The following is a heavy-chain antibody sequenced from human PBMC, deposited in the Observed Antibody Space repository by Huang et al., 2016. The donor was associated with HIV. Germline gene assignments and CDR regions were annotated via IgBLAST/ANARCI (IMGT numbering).Heavy chain of an antibody. CDR3: ARARGYYDSSVSYYFDY. J-gene: IGHJ4*02. V-gene: IGHV1-69*13. D-gene: IGHD3-22*01. CDR2: IIPIFGTA. CDR1: GGTFSSYA. Sequence: QVQLVQSGAEVKKPGSSVKVSCKASGGTFSSYAISWVRKAPGQGSAWMGVIIPIFGTANYAQKVQGRVTITADESTSTAYMELSSLRSEDTAVYYCARARGYYDSSVSYYFDYWGQGTLVTVSS.